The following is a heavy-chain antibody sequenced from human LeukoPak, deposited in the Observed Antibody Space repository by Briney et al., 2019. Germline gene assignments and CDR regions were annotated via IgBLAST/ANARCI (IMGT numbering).Heavy chain of an antibody. D-gene: IGHD3-22*01. Sequence: SETLSLTCAVYGGSFSGYYWSWIRQPPGKGLEWIGEINHSGSTNYNPSLKSRVTISVDTSKNQFSLKLSSLTAADTAVYYCARVQYTTYYYDSRESYYFDYWGQGTLVTVSS. CDR2: INHSGST. J-gene: IGHJ4*02. CDR3: ARVQYTTYYYDSRESYYFDY. V-gene: IGHV4-34*01. CDR1: GGSFSGYY.